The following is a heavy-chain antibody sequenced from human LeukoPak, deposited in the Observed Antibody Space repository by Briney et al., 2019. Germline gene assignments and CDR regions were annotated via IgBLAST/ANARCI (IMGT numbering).Heavy chain of an antibody. D-gene: IGHD3-9*01. V-gene: IGHV1-2*02. CDR3: ARDSLPYDILTGSWFDP. CDR2: INPNSGGT. J-gene: IGHJ5*02. CDR1: GGTFSSYA. Sequence: ASVNVSCKASGGTFSSYAISWVRQAPGQGLEWMGWINPNSGGTNYAQQFQGRVTRTRNTSSSTADMELSRLRSDDTAVYYCARDSLPYDILTGSWFDPWGQGTLVTVSS.